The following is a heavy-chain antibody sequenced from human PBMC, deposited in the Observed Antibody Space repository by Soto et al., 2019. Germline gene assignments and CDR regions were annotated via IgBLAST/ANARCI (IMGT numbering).Heavy chain of an antibody. CDR1: GGSFSGYY. V-gene: IGHV4-34*01. J-gene: IGHJ4*02. Sequence: QVQLQQWGAGLLKPSETLSLTCAVYGGSFSGYYWSWIRQPPGKGLEWIGEINHSGSTNYNPSLKSRVTISVDTSKNQFSLKLSSVTAADTAVYYCASRFGELNKFDYWGQGTLVTVSS. CDR2: INHSGST. D-gene: IGHD3-10*01. CDR3: ASRFGELNKFDY.